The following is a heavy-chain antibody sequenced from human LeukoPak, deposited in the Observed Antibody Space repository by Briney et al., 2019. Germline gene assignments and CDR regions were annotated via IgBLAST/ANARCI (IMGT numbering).Heavy chain of an antibody. D-gene: IGHD6-6*01. CDR2: VSYDGSNK. CDR1: GFTFSSDA. J-gene: IGHJ4*02. Sequence: GGSLRLSCAASGFTFSSDAMHWVRQAPGKGLEWVAVVSYDGSNKYSANSVKGRFTISRDNAKNSLYLQMNSLRAEDTAVYYCARDSSSYPSPGIDYWGQGTLVTVSS. CDR3: ARDSSSYPSPGIDY. V-gene: IGHV3-30*04.